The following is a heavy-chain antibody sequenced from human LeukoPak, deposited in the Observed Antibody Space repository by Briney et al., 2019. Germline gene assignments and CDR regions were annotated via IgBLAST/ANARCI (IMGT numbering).Heavy chain of an antibody. Sequence: SETLSLTCIVSGGSISSYYWSWIRQPPGKGLEWIGYIDYSGSTNYNPSLKSRVTISVDTSKKQFSLKLSSVTAADTAVYYCARWSGYYFYWGQRTLVTVSS. CDR1: GGSISSYY. J-gene: IGHJ4*02. D-gene: IGHD3-3*01. V-gene: IGHV4-59*01. CDR2: IDYSGST. CDR3: ARWSGYYFY.